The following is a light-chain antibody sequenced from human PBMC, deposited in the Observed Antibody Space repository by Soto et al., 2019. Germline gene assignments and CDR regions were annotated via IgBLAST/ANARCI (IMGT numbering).Light chain of an antibody. J-gene: IGLJ2*01. CDR2: EVS. CDR1: SSDVGGYNY. CDR3: SSYAGSNNFGV. V-gene: IGLV2-8*01. Sequence: QSALTQPPSASGSPGQSVTISCTGTSSDVGGYNYVSWYQQHPGKAPKLMIYEVSKRPSGVPDRFSGSKSGNTASLTVSGLLAEDEADYYCSSYAGSNNFGVFGGGTKVTVL.